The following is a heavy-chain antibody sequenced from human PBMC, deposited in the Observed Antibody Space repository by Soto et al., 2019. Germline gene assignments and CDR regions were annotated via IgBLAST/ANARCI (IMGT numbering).Heavy chain of an antibody. D-gene: IGHD4-17*01. J-gene: IGHJ3*02. CDR3: AKVRPTTRDAFDM. Sequence: DVRLLESGGGLVQPGGSLRLSCAASGFTFSTYAMGWVRQAPGKGLEWVSVISGSGRTTYYAASVKGRFTISRDDSKNNLSLQMPSLRADDTALYYCAKVRPTTRDAFDMWGQGTMVTVSS. CDR1: GFTFSTYA. CDR2: ISGSGRTT. V-gene: IGHV3-23*01.